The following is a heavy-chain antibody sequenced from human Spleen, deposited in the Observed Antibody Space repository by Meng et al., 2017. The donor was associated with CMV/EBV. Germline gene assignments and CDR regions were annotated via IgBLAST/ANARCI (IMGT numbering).Heavy chain of an antibody. J-gene: IGHJ4*02. CDR1: GFTFRNYG. Sequence: GESLKIPCAASGFTFRNYGMHRLRQAPGKGLESVAFIWADGSDYRFGGMAEGRFVVSRDNSKNTVFLQMHSLRVEDTAVYYCVAHEGGPRTGVRMSWGQGTLVTVSS. V-gene: IGHV3-33*02. D-gene: IGHD3-10*01. CDR3: VAHEGGPRTGVRMS. CDR2: IWADGSDY.